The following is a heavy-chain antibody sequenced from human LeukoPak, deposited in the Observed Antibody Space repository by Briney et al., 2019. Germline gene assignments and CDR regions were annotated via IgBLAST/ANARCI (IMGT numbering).Heavy chain of an antibody. CDR2: KTWNGGST. CDR1: GFTFDDYG. V-gene: IGHV3-20*04. Sequence: RAGGSLRLSCAASGFTFDDYGMSWVRQTPGKGLEWVSGKTWNGGSTGYADSVKGRFTISRDNAKNSLYLQMNSLRAEDTALYYCARDKPSDYYGSGSYLSFDYWGQGSLVTVSS. J-gene: IGHJ4*02. D-gene: IGHD3-10*01. CDR3: ARDKPSDYYGSGSYLSFDY.